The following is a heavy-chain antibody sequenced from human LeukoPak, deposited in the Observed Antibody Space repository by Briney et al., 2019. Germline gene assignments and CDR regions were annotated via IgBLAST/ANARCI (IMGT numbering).Heavy chain of an antibody. Sequence: GGSLRLSCAVSGFTFSSYWMSWVRQAPGKGLEWVANIKQDGSEKYYVDSVKGRFTISRDNAKNSLYLQMNSLRAEDTAVYYCARFIHTRYYFDYWGQGTLVTVSS. CDR2: IKQDGSEK. J-gene: IGHJ4*02. CDR3: ARFIHTRYYFDY. V-gene: IGHV3-7*01. D-gene: IGHD2-21*01. CDR1: GFTFSSYW.